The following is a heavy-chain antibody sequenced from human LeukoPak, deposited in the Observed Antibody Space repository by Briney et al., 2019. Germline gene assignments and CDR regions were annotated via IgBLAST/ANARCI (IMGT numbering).Heavy chain of an antibody. CDR3: ARSGDIVVVPAATNNWFDP. V-gene: IGHV1-69*13. CDR1: GGTFSSYA. J-gene: IGHJ5*02. CDR2: IIPIFGTA. Sequence: ASVMVSCKASGGTFSSYAISWVRQAPGQGLEWMGGIIPIFGTANYAQKFQGRVTITADESTSTAYMELSSLRSEDTAVYYCARSGDIVVVPAATNNWFDPWGQGTLVTVSS. D-gene: IGHD2-2*01.